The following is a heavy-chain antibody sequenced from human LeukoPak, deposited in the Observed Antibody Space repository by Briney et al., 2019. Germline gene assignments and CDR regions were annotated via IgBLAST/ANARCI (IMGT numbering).Heavy chain of an antibody. Sequence: GGSLRLSCAASGFTVSSNYMSWVRQAPGKGLEWVSVIYSGGSTYYADSVKGRFTISRDNSKNTLYHQMNSLRAEDTAVYYCARAYVGAHFDYWGQGTLVTVSS. CDR3: ARAYVGAHFDY. J-gene: IGHJ4*02. D-gene: IGHD1-26*01. CDR1: GFTVSSNY. V-gene: IGHV3-53*01. CDR2: IYSGGST.